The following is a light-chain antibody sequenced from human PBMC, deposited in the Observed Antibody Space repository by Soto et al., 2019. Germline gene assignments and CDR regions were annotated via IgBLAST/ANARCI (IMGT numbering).Light chain of an antibody. CDR1: SSNIGSNT. Sequence: QAVVTQPPSASGTPGQSVTISCSGSSSNIGSNTVNWYQQLPGTAPKLLIYNNNQRPSGVPDRFSGSKSGTSASLAISGLQSEDEADYYCAAWDDSLNGLVFGTGTKLTVL. CDR2: NNN. CDR3: AAWDDSLNGLV. J-gene: IGLJ1*01. V-gene: IGLV1-44*01.